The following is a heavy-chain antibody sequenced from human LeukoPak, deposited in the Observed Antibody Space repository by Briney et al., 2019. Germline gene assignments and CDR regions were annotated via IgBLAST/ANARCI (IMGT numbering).Heavy chain of an antibody. CDR2: VNPDMSEK. V-gene: IGHV3-7*03. D-gene: IGHD3-22*01. Sequence: PGGSLRLSCAASGFTFNRHWMTWVRQAPGKGLEWIANVNPDMSEKNYVESVKGRFTISRDNSKNTLYLQMNSLRAEDTAVYYCAKDPPYYYDSSGYYVSSDYWGQGTLVTVSS. CDR1: GFTFNRHW. J-gene: IGHJ4*02. CDR3: AKDPPYYYDSSGYYVSSDY.